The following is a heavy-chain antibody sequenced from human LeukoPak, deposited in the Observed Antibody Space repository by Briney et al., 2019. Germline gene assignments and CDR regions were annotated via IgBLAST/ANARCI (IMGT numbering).Heavy chain of an antibody. J-gene: IGHJ4*02. V-gene: IGHV1-24*01. CDR2: FDPEDGET. Sequence: ASVKVSCKVSGYTLTELSMHWVRQAPGEGLEWMGGFDPEDGETIYAQKFQGRVAMTEDTSTDTAYMELSSLRSEDTAVYYCATLGGYSGYDPVAFDYWGQGTLVTVSS. CDR1: GYTLTELS. CDR3: ATLGGYSGYDPVAFDY. D-gene: IGHD5-12*01.